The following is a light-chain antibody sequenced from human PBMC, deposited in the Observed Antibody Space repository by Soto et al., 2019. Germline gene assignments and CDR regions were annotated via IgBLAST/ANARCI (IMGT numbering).Light chain of an antibody. CDR2: GAS. CDR3: QQYGGSPLVT. CDR1: QSLSSGY. J-gene: IGKJ4*01. V-gene: IGKV3-20*01. Sequence: ETVLTQSPGTLSFSPGERATLSCRARQSLSSGYLAWYQQRPGQAPRLLICGASSRAPCIPDRFSGTGSVAEFPITISRLEHEDFAVYYCQQYGGSPLVTFGGGTKVEIK.